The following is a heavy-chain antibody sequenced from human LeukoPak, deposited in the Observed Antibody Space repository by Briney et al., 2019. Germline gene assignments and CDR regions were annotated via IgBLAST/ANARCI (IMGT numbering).Heavy chain of an antibody. V-gene: IGHV3-15*01. CDR2: IKSKTNGETT. CDR3: TTETYPGYSYDPWFDN. J-gene: IGHJ4*02. D-gene: IGHD5-18*01. Sequence: GGSLRLSCAASGFSFSKRWMTWVRQTPGQGLEWVGRIKSKTNGETTDYAAPVKGRFTISRDDSKNILYLQMNSLKTEDTAVYYCTTETYPGYSYDPWFDNWGQGTLVAVSS. CDR1: GFSFSKRW.